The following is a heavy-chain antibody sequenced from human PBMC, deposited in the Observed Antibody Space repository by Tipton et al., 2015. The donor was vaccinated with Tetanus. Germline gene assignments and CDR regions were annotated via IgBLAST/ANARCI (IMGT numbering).Heavy chain of an antibody. Sequence: SLRLSCAASGFTFSNYAMAWVRQAPGKGLEWVSGISVRGSHTYYADPVKGRFSISRDNSKNTVYLQMNSLRDEDTAVYYCAKDPASRGWFAPWVQGTLVSVSS. CDR2: ISVRGSHT. CDR3: AKDPASRGWFAP. CDR1: GFTFSNYA. V-gene: IGHV3-23*01. J-gene: IGHJ5*02.